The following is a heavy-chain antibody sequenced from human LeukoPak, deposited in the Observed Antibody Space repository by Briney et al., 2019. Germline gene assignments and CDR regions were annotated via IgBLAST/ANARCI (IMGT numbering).Heavy chain of an antibody. V-gene: IGHV3-23*01. Sequence: GGSVRLSCAASGFTFDDYGMNWVRQAPGKGLEWVSAITSAGNTYYADSVKGRFTISRDSSKNTLYLQMNSLRSEDTAVYYCAKGGGPYHLPTDYWGQGTLVTVSS. CDR1: GFTFDDYG. D-gene: IGHD2-2*01. CDR2: ITSAGNT. CDR3: AKGGGPYHLPTDY. J-gene: IGHJ4*02.